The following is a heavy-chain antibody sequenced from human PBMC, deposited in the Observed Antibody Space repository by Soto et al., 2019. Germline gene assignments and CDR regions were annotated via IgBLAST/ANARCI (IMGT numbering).Heavy chain of an antibody. CDR1: GYSITTGYY. D-gene: IGHD3-22*01. V-gene: IGHV4-38-2*01. CDR2: VYHSGRT. J-gene: IGHJ4*02. CDR3: ARGVNYYDSSGFYPRDY. Sequence: SETLSLTCAVSGYSITTGYYWGWVRRPPGKGLEWIGSVYHSGRTSYNPSLESRVTISVDTSKNQFSLRLSSVTAADTAVYYCARGVNYYDSSGFYPRDYWGQGILVTVSS.